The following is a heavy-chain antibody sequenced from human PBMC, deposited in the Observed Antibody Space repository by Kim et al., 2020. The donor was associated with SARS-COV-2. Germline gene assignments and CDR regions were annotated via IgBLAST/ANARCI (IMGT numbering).Heavy chain of an antibody. J-gene: IGHJ4*02. D-gene: IGHD3-10*01. CDR2: IYYSGST. CDR1: GGSVSSGSYY. CDR3: ARPTQTKLWFGELSADPIHI. V-gene: IGHV4-61*01. Sequence: SETLSLTCTVSGGSVSSGSYYWSWIRQPPGKGLEWIGYIYYSGSTNYNPSLKSRVTISVDTSKNQFSLKLSSVTAADTAVYYCARPTQTKLWFGELSADPIHIWGQGTLVTVSS.